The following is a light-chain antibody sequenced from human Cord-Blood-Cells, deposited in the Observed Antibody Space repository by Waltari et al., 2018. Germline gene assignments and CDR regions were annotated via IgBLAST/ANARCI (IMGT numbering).Light chain of an antibody. CDR3: QQYYSTPRT. Sequence: DLVMTQSPDSLAVSLGERATINCKPSQSVVYSSNNKNNLAWYQQKPGQPPKVLIYWGYTRESGVADRFSGSGSGTDVTLSSSSLQAEDVAVYYCQQYYSTPRTFGQGTKVEIK. CDR2: WGY. V-gene: IGKV4-1*01. CDR1: QSVVYSSNNKNN. J-gene: IGKJ1*01.